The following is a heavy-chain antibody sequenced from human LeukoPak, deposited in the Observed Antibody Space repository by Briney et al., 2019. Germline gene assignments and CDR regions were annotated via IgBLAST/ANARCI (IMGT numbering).Heavy chain of an antibody. CDR1: GYTFTNYY. Sequence: ASVKVSCKASGYTFTNYYIHWVRQAPGQGLEWMGLINPGGDNTNYAQNFQGRVTLTRDTSASTVYMELSSLRSEDTAIYYCARIRDGYNDAYDIWGQGTVVTVPS. J-gene: IGHJ3*02. CDR3: ARIRDGYNDAYDI. D-gene: IGHD5-24*01. CDR2: INPGGDNT. V-gene: IGHV1-46*01.